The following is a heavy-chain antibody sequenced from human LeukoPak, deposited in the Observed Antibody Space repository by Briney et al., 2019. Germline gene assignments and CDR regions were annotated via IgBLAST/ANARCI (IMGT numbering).Heavy chain of an antibody. CDR3: ARDYHDSSGHTYYFDN. V-gene: IGHV1-2*02. D-gene: IGHD3-22*01. CDR2: INPNTGGT. CDR1: GYTFSGYY. Sequence: ASVQVSCKASGYTFSGYYVHWVRQAPGHGLEWMGWINPNTGGTTYAQKFHGRVTMTRDTSISTAYMERSRLRSDYTAVYYCARDYHDSSGHTYYFDNWGQGTLVTVSS. J-gene: IGHJ4*02.